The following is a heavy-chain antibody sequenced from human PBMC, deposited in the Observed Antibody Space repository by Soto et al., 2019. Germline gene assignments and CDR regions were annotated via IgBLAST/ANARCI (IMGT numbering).Heavy chain of an antibody. J-gene: IGHJ4*02. CDR1: GFTFSSYG. D-gene: IGHD3-10*01. CDR2: ISYDGSNK. Sequence: QVQLVESGGGVVQPGRSLRLSCAASGFTFSSYGMHWVRQAPGKGLEWVAVISYDGSNKYYADSVKGRFTISRDNSKNTLYLQMNSLRAEDTAVYYCEKDQGEWGQGTLVTVSS. CDR3: EKDQGE. V-gene: IGHV3-30*18.